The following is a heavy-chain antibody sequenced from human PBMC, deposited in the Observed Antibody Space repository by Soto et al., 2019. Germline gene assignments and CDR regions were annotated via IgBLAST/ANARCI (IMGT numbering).Heavy chain of an antibody. V-gene: IGHV4-31*03. CDR1: GGSISSGGYY. D-gene: IGHD3-10*01. CDR3: ARVVSYYGSGRFYFDY. Sequence: SETLSLTCTVSGGSISSGGYYWSWIRQHPGKGLEWIGYIYYSGSTYYNPSLKSRVTISVDTSKNQFSLKLSSVTAADTAVYYCARVVSYYGSGRFYFDYWGQGTLVTVSS. CDR2: IYYSGST. J-gene: IGHJ4*02.